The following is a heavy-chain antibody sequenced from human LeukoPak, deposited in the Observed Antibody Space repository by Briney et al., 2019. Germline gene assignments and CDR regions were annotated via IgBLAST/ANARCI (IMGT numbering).Heavy chain of an antibody. V-gene: IGHV4-34*01. D-gene: IGHD3-3*02. Sequence: SETLSLTCAVYGGSFSGYYWSWIRQPPGKGLEWIGEINHSGSTNYNPSLKSRVTISVDTSKNQFSLKLSSVTAADTAVYYCARPRGHFWSGYRNAFDIWGQGTMVTVSS. CDR3: ARPRGHFWSGYRNAFDI. CDR1: GGSFSGYY. CDR2: INHSGST. J-gene: IGHJ3*02.